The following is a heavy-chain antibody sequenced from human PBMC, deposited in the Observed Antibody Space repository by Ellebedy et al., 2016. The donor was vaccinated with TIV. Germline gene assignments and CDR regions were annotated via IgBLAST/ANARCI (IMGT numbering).Heavy chain of an antibody. D-gene: IGHD1-26*01. CDR2: ITNGAGGAT. CDR3: ARDDQRFGGSYGISRNDY. Sequence: GGSLRLSCAASGFDFTGYAMSWVRQAPGKGLEWVSTITNGAGGATCYAGSVKGRFAISRDNSKNTLCLQTNSLRAEDTAVYYCARDDQRFGGSYGISRNDYWGQGILVTVSS. V-gene: IGHV3-23*01. J-gene: IGHJ4*02. CDR1: GFDFTGYA.